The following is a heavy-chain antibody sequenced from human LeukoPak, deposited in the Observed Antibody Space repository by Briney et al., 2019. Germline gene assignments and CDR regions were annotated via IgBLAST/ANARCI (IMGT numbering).Heavy chain of an antibody. D-gene: IGHD3-10*01. V-gene: IGHV3-21*01. CDR3: AGHSGVISLDY. Sequence: PGGSLRLSCAASGFTFSIYSMDWVRQAPGKGLEWVSSISSSGSYIYYADSLKGRFTISRDNAKNSLYLQMNSLRAEDTAVYYCAGHSGVISLDYWGQGTLVTVSS. CDR1: GFTFSIYS. J-gene: IGHJ4*02. CDR2: ISSSGSYI.